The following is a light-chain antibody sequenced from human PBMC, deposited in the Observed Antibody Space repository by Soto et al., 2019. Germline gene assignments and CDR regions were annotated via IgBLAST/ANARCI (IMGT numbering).Light chain of an antibody. CDR3: QQHGSSPWT. V-gene: IGKV3-20*01. J-gene: IGKJ1*01. Sequence: SGLTQSPGTLSLSLGERATLSCRARQSVSSSYLAWYQQRPGQAPRLLIYGASIRATGIPDRFSGSGSGTDFTLTISRLEPEDFAVYYCQQHGSSPWTFGQGTKVDIK. CDR1: QSVSSSY. CDR2: GAS.